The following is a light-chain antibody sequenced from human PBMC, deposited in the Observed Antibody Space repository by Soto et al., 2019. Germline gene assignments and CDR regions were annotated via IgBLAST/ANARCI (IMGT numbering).Light chain of an antibody. V-gene: IGKV3-20*01. Sequence: EIVLTQSPGTLSLSPGERATLSCRASQSVSSSYLAWYQQKPGQAPRLLIYGASSRATGIPDRFSGSGSGTDFTLTISRLEPEDFAVYYFQQYGSSPPPITFGQGTRLEIK. J-gene: IGKJ5*01. CDR2: GAS. CDR3: QQYGSSPPPIT. CDR1: QSVSSSY.